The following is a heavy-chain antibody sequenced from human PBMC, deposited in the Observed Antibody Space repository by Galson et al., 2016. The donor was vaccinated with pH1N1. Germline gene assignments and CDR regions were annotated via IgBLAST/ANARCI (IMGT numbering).Heavy chain of an antibody. D-gene: IGHD3-22*01. V-gene: IGHV1-69*13. CDR1: GGTFNSNG. CDR2: IIPILGTT. J-gene: IGHJ2*01. Sequence: SVKVSCKASGGTFNSNGLSWVRQAPGQGLEWMGRIIPILGTTNYAQKFQGKITITADESTSTAHMELSSLRSEDTALYYCAREDYYDVDLSDWYFDLWGRGTLVTVSS. CDR3: AREDYYDVDLSDWYFDL.